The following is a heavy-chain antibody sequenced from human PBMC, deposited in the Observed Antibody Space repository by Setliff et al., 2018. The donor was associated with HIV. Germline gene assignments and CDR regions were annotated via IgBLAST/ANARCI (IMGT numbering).Heavy chain of an antibody. D-gene: IGHD3-10*01. CDR3: AQDRRYYYGSGSYAAET. Sequence: GGSLRLSCAASGFTFSRYAMTWVRQAPGKGLEWVSAISGSGIGSYYPDSVKGRFTISRDNSKNTLFLQMNSLRAEDTAVYYCAQDRRYYYGSGSYAAETWGQGTLCTVSS. V-gene: IGHV3-23*01. CDR2: ISGSGIGS. J-gene: IGHJ5*02. CDR1: GFTFSRYA.